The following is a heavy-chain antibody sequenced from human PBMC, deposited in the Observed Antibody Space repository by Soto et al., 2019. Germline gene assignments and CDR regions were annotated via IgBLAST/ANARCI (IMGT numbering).Heavy chain of an antibody. Sequence: QVQLVESGGGVVQPGRSLRLSCAASGFIFSNYGMHWVRQAPGKGLEWVAVIYNDGSNKYYADSVKGRFTISRENSKSKMYLQMNRLRAADTGVYYCVREKEVMRFLEYLDVWGQGNMVAVSS. CDR2: IYNDGSNK. CDR3: VREKEVMRFLEYLDV. J-gene: IGHJ6*02. D-gene: IGHD3-3*01. CDR1: GFIFSNYG. V-gene: IGHV3-33*01.